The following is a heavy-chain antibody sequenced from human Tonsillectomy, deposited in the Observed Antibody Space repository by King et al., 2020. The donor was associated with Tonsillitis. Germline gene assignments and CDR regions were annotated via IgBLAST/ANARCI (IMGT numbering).Heavy chain of an antibody. J-gene: IGHJ3*02. D-gene: IGHD3-22*01. V-gene: IGHV3-30*18. Sequence: VQLVESGGGVVQPGRSLRLSCAASGFTFRNYGIHWVRQAPGKGLEWVAVISYDGSNKYYADSVKGRFTISRDNSKNTLYLQLNSLRAEDTAVYYCAKDEGSSGSTAAFDIWGEGTMGTASS. CDR3: AKDEGSSGSTAAFDI. CDR2: ISYDGSNK. CDR1: GFTFRNYG.